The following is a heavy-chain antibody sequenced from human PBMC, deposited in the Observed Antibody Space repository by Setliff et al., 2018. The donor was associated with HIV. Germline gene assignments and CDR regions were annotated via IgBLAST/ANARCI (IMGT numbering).Heavy chain of an antibody. CDR3: ARGSTGKNYYYYMGV. Sequence: ASVKVSCKASGYTFTDYYMHWVQQAPGKGPEWMGRVEPQHGETIFAGKFQGRGTITADTSTDTAYMELSSLRSEDTAVYFCARGSTGKNYYYYMGVGGKGTSVTVSS. V-gene: IGHV1-69-2*01. J-gene: IGHJ6*03. CDR1: GYTFTDYY. CDR2: VEPQHGET. D-gene: IGHD2-2*01.